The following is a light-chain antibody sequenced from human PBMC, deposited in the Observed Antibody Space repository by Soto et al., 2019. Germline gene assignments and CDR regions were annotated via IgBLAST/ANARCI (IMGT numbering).Light chain of an antibody. V-gene: IGKV3-20*01. CDR1: QSVGGC. Sequence: EIVLTQSPATLSLSPGERATLSCRASQSVGGCLAWYQQKPGQAPRLLIYGASSRATGIPDRFSGSGSGTDFTINISRLEPEDSAVYYCQQYGSSRNTFGGGTKVEIK. CDR3: QQYGSSRNT. J-gene: IGKJ4*01. CDR2: GAS.